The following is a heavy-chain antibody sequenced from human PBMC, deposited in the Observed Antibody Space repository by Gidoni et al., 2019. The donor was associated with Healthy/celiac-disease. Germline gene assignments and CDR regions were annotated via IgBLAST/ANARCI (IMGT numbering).Heavy chain of an antibody. D-gene: IGHD1-26*01. CDR2: INHSGST. J-gene: IGHJ4*02. CDR1: GGSFSGYY. CDR3: ASIPYREVDY. Sequence: QVQLQQWGAGLLKPSETLSLTCAVYGGSFSGYYWSWIRQPPGKGLEWIGEINHSGSTNYNPSLKSRVTISVDTSKNQFSLKLSSVTAADTAVYYCASIPYREVDYWGQGTLVTVSS. V-gene: IGHV4-34*01.